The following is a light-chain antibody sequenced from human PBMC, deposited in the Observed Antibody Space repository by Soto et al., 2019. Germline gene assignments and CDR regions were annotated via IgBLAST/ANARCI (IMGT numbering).Light chain of an antibody. Sequence: EIVMTQSPVTLSVSPGERVTLSCRASQSVSTNLAWYQQKPGQAPRLVIYGASTRATGIPARFSGSGSGTDFTLTISSLQSEDFAVYYCQQYSNWPPNTFGQGTKLQIK. CDR1: QSVSTN. CDR3: QQYSNWPPNT. V-gene: IGKV3-15*01. J-gene: IGKJ2*01. CDR2: GAS.